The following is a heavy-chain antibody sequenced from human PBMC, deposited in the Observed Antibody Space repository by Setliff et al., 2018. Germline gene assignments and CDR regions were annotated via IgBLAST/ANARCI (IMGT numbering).Heavy chain of an antibody. J-gene: IGHJ6*03. V-gene: IGHV4-4*07. CDR1: GCSISSYY. CDR2: IYIGGSA. CDR3: AREQWLDPPGYYYMDV. D-gene: IGHD6-19*01. Sequence: TLSLTCTVAGCSISSYYWSWIRQPAGKGLEWIGHIYIGGSANYNPSLKSRVTMSIDTSKNQFSLKLNSVTAADMAVYYCAREQWLDPPGYYYMDVWAKGTTVTVSS.